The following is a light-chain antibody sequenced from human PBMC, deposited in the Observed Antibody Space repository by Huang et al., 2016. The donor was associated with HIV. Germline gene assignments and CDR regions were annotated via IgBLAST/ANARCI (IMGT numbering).Light chain of an antibody. CDR2: DAS. CDR3: QQRSKWPRT. Sequence: IVLTQSPATLSLSPGERATLSCRASQSVTSYLAWYQQKPGQAPRLLIYDASNRATGIPARFSGSGSGTDFTLNMSRLEPEGFAVYDCQQRSKWPRTFGQGTKVEIK. V-gene: IGKV3-11*01. CDR1: QSVTSY. J-gene: IGKJ1*01.